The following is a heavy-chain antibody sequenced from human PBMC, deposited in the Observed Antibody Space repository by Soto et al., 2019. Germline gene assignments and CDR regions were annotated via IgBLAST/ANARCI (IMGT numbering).Heavy chain of an antibody. CDR2: TYFRSKWYN. Sequence: PSQPLSLTCAISGYGVSRNTASWNWIRQSPSIGLEWLGRTYFRSKWYNDYAVSVKSRIIINPDTSNNQFSLQLNSVTPEDTAVYFCAKGDNLGPKTGYAFDPWGQGIMVTVSA. V-gene: IGHV6-1*01. CDR1: GYGVSRNTAS. J-gene: IGHJ5*02. CDR3: AKGDNLGPKTGYAFDP. D-gene: IGHD5-12*01.